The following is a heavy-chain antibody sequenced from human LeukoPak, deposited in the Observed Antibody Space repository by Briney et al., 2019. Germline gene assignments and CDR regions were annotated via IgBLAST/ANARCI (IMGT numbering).Heavy chain of an antibody. D-gene: IGHD3-16*02. J-gene: IGHJ4*02. V-gene: IGHV4-59*08. CDR1: GGSISSYY. CDR2: IYYSGST. Sequence: PSETLSLTCTVSGGSISSYYWSWLGQPPGKGLEWSGYIYYSGSTNYNPSLKRRATISVDTPKNQFPLKLSSVTAADPAVYYCATTYYDYVWGSYRFDYWGQGTLVTVSS. CDR3: ATTYYDYVWGSYRFDY.